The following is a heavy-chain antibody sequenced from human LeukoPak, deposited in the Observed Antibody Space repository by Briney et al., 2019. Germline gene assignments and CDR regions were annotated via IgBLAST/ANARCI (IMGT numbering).Heavy chain of an antibody. CDR2: ISSSSSYI. J-gene: IGHJ4*02. V-gene: IGHV3-21*01. D-gene: IGHD3-10*01. Sequence: PGGSLRLSCAASGFTFSSYSMNWLRQAPGKGLEWVSSISSSSSYIYYADSVKGRFTISRDNAKNSLYLQMNSLRAEDTAVYYCARDPFYGSGSYYNVSDYWGQGTLVTVSS. CDR1: GFTFSSYS. CDR3: ARDPFYGSGSYYNVSDY.